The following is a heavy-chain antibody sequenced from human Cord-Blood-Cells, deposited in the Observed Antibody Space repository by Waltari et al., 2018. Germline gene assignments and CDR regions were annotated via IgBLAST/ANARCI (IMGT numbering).Heavy chain of an antibody. CDR1: GFTFSSYA. V-gene: IGHV3-64D*09. Sequence: EVQLVESGGGLVQPGGSLRLSCSASGFTFSSYAMHWVRQAPGKGLEYVAAIRSNGGSTYYADSVKGRFTISRDNSKNTLYLQMSSLRAEDTAVYYCVKVDIVATTENWYFDLWGRGTLVTVSS. CDR3: VKVDIVATTENWYFDL. CDR2: IRSNGGST. J-gene: IGHJ2*01. D-gene: IGHD5-12*01.